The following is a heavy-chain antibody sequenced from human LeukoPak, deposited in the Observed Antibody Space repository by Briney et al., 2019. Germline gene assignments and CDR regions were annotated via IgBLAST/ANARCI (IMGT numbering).Heavy chain of an antibody. D-gene: IGHD3-10*01. V-gene: IGHV3-30*18. J-gene: IGHJ4*02. CDR3: AKDPRPYGSGSYYPPGW. CDR1: GFTFSSYG. CDR2: ISYDGSNK. Sequence: GGSLRLSCAASGFTFSSYGMHWVRQAPGKGLEWVAVISYDGSNKYYADSVKGRFTIPRDNSKNTLYLQMNSLRAEDTAVYYCAKDPRPYGSGSYYPPGWWGQGTLVTVSS.